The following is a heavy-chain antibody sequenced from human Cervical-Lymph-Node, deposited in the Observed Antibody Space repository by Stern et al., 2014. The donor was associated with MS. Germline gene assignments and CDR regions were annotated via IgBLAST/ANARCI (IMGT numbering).Heavy chain of an antibody. CDR2: ISGSGGST. CDR3: AKDRGIVVVVAAKAEYFQH. J-gene: IGHJ1*01. D-gene: IGHD2-15*01. V-gene: IGHV3-23*04. CDR1: GFTFSSYA. Sequence: EVQLVESGGGLVQPGGSLRLSCAASGFTFSSYAMSWVRQAPGKGLEWVSAISGSGGSTYYADSVKGRFTISRDNSKNTLYLQMNSLRAEDTAVYYCAKDRGIVVVVAAKAEYFQHWGQGTLVTVSS.